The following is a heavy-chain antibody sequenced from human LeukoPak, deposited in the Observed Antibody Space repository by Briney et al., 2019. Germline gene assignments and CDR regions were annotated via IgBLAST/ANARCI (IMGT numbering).Heavy chain of an antibody. CDR2: IYYSGST. CDR3: ARGFYAGFWSGYPVLYYYYYMDV. V-gene: IGHV4-59*01. J-gene: IGHJ6*03. CDR1: GGSFSGYY. D-gene: IGHD3-3*01. Sequence: KTSETLSLTCAVYGGSFSGYYWSWIRQPPGKGLEWIGYIYYSGSTNYNPSLKSRVTISVDTSKNQFSLKLSSVTAADTAVYYCARGFYAGFWSGYPVLYYYYYMDVWGKGTTVTVSS.